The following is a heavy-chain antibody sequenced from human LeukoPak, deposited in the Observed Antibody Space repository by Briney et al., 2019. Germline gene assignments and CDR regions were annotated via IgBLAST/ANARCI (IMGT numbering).Heavy chain of an antibody. Sequence: GGSLRLSCAASGFTFSSYAMSWVRQAPGKGLEWVSAISGSGGSTYYADSVKGRFTISRDNSENTLYLQMNSLRAEDTAVYYCAPGRAAAGKEIYWGQGTLVTVSS. V-gene: IGHV3-23*01. CDR1: GFTFSSYA. CDR2: ISGSGGST. CDR3: APGRAAAGKEIY. J-gene: IGHJ4*02. D-gene: IGHD6-13*01.